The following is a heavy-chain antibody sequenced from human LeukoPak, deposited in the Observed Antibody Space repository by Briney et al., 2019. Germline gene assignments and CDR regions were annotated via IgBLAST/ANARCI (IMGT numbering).Heavy chain of an antibody. CDR3: AACEITMVRGAPWGFDP. CDR2: IYYSGST. V-gene: IGHV4-31*03. Sequence: MPSETLSLTCTVSGGSISSGGYYWSWIRQHPGKGLEWTGYIYYSGSTYYNPSLKSRVTISVDTSKNQFSLKLSSVTAADTAVYYCAACEITMVRGAPWGFDPWGQGTLVTVSS. CDR1: GGSISSGGYY. D-gene: IGHD3-10*01. J-gene: IGHJ5*02.